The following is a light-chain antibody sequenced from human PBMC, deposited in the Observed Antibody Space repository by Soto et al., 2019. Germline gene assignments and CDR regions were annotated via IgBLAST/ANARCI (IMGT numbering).Light chain of an antibody. Sequence: QSVLTQPASVSRSPGQSITISCTGTSSDVGSYNLVSWYQQHPGKAPKLMIYEVSKRPSGVSNRFSGSRSGNTASLTISGLQAEDEADYYCCSYAGSSTLYVFGTGTQVTVL. CDR2: EVS. V-gene: IGLV2-23*02. CDR1: SSDVGSYNL. J-gene: IGLJ1*01. CDR3: CSYAGSSTLYV.